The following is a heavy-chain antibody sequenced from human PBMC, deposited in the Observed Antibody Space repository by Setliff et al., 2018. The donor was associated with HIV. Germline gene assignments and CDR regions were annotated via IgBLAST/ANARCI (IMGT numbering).Heavy chain of an antibody. CDR1: GGSFSGFY. J-gene: IGHJ6*03. Sequence: PSETLSLTCAVYGGSFSGFYWNWIRQAPGKGLEWSGEINHSRRTKYNPSLKGRVTISVDTSKKQFSLKLSSVTAADTAFYYCAGGVSGDYLFTGYLDVWGNGTTVPVSS. D-gene: IGHD3-22*01. V-gene: IGHV4-34*01. CDR3: AGGVSGDYLFTGYLDV. CDR2: INHSRRT.